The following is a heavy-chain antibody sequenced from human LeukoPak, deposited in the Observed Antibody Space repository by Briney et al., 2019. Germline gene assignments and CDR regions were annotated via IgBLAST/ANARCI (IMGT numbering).Heavy chain of an antibody. CDR1: GGSISSYY. Sequence: SETLSLTCTASGGSISSYYWSWIRQTPGKGLEWIGYIYYSGSTNFNPSLKSRVTISVDTSKNQFSLKMSSVTAADTAVYFCARGGPPGYYYDYFMDVWGKGTTVTISS. CDR2: IYYSGST. CDR3: ARGGPPGYYYDYFMDV. J-gene: IGHJ6*03. V-gene: IGHV4-59*01.